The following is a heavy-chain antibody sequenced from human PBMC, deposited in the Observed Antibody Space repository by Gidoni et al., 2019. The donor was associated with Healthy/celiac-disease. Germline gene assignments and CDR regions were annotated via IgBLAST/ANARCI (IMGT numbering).Heavy chain of an antibody. V-gene: IGHV5-10-1*03. CDR3: ARHWVTPPLLSWGYLGMDV. J-gene: IGHJ6*02. D-gene: IGHD7-27*01. CDR1: GYSFTSYW. Sequence: EVQLVQSGAEVKKPGESLRISCKGSGYSFTSYWISWVRQMPGKGLEWMGRIDPSDSYTNYSPSFQGHVTISADKSISTAYLQWSSLKASDTAMYYCARHWVTPPLLSWGYLGMDVWGQGTTVTVSS. CDR2: IDPSDSYT.